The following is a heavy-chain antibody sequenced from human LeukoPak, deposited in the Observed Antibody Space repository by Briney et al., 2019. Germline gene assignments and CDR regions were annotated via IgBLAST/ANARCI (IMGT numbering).Heavy chain of an antibody. J-gene: IGHJ5*02. V-gene: IGHV4-39*02. CDR3: AREGDDFWSGYYRHNWFDP. CDR2: IYYSGST. D-gene: IGHD3-3*01. Sequence: SETLSLTCTVSGGSISSSSYYWGWIRQPPGKGLEWIGSIYYSGSTYYNPSLKSRVTISVDTSKNQFSLKLSSVTAADTAAYYCAREGDDFWSGYYRHNWFDPWGQGTLVTVSS. CDR1: GGSISSSSYY.